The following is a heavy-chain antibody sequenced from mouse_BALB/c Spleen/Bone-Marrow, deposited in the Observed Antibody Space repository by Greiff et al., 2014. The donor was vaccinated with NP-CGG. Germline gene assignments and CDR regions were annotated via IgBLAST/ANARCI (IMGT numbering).Heavy chain of an antibody. V-gene: IGHV3-2*02. Sequence: VQLKESGPGLVKPSQSLSPTCTVTGYSITSAYAWNWIRQFPGNNLEWMGYISSSGLTSYNPSLRGRISIARDTSKNQFFLQLNSVTTEDTATYYCARSGNFFDFWGQGTTLTVSS. CDR1: GYSITSAYA. CDR2: ISSSGLT. J-gene: IGHJ2*01. D-gene: IGHD1-3*01. CDR3: ARSGNFFDF.